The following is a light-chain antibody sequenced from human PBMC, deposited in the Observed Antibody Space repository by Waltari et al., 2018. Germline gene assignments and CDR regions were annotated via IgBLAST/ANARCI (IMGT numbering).Light chain of an antibody. CDR1: HSVSSN. CDR2: GAS. V-gene: IGKV3-15*01. CDR3: QQYLSWYT. Sequence: EVVMTQSPATLSVSTGERATLSCRASHSVSSNLAWYQQKPGQTPRLLIYGASTRATGIPARFSGSGSGTEFTLTISNLQSEDFAVYYCQQYLSWYTFGQGTKLEIK. J-gene: IGKJ2*01.